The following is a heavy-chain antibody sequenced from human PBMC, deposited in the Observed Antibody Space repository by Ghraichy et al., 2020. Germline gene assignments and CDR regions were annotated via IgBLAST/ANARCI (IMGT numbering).Heavy chain of an antibody. CDR2: ISYDGSNK. CDR1: GFTFSSYG. J-gene: IGHJ4*02. Sequence: GGSLRLSCAASGFTFSSYGMHWVRQAPGKGLEWVAVISYDGSNKYYADSVKGRFSISRDNSKNTLYLQMNSLRAEDAAVYYCAKGSVTYYYDLRGYFDYWGQGTLVTVSS. V-gene: IGHV3-30*18. CDR3: AKGSVTYYYDLRGYFDY. D-gene: IGHD3-22*01.